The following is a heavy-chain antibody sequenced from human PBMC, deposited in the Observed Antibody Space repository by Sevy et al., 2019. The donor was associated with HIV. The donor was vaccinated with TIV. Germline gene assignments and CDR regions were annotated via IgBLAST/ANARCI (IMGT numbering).Heavy chain of an antibody. Sequence: GGSLRLSCAASGFTFSSYAMHWVRQAPGKGLEWVAVISYDGSNKYYADSVKGRFTISRDNSKNTLYLQMNSLRAEDTAGYYCARGNIVVVPAAIGSDYWGQGALVTVSS. CDR2: ISYDGSNK. CDR3: ARGNIVVVPAAIGSDY. J-gene: IGHJ4*02. D-gene: IGHD2-2*01. CDR1: GFTFSSYA. V-gene: IGHV3-30*04.